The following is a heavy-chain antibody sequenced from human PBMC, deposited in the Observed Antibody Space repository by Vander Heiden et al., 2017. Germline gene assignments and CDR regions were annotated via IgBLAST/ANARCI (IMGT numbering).Heavy chain of an antibody. J-gene: IGHJ3*02. CDR3: VRGDRGGFDI. D-gene: IGHD2-15*01. V-gene: IGHV3-74*01. Sequence: EVKLVEPGGGLVQSGGSQRLSCAAAGFTFSFYWMHWVRQAPGEGLLWVSHIHSDGSRTTYADSVKGRFTISRDNAKNTLYLQMNSLRPEDTAIYYCVRGDRGGFDIWGQGTMVTVSS. CDR2: IHSDGSRT. CDR1: GFTFSFYW.